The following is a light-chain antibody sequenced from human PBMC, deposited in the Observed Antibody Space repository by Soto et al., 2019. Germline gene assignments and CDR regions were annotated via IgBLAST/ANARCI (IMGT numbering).Light chain of an antibody. Sequence: DIQMTQSPSTLSASVGDRVTITCRASQSISSWLAWYQQKPGKAPKLLIYDASSLESGVPSRFSGSGSGPEFTLTISSLQPDDFATYYCQQYNSYPWTLGQGTKVDTK. CDR1: QSISSW. CDR2: DAS. V-gene: IGKV1-5*01. J-gene: IGKJ1*01. CDR3: QQYNSYPWT.